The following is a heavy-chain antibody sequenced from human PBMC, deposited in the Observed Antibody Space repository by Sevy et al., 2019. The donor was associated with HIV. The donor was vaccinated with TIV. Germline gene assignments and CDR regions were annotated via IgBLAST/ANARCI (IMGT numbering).Heavy chain of an antibody. J-gene: IGHJ4*02. CDR1: GFTFGNYA. V-gene: IGHV3-23*01. CDR2: ISGTGGTT. D-gene: IGHD1-26*01. CDR3: AKDRIEGARKLDY. Sequence: GGSLRLSCAASGFTFGNYAMTWVRQAAGNGLEWVSSISGTGGTTYYADSVKGRFTISRDNSKNTLYIQMNSLRAEDTAVYYCAKDRIEGARKLDYWDQGTLVTVSS.